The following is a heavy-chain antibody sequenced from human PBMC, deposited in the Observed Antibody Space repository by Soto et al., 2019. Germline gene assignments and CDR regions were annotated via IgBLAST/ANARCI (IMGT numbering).Heavy chain of an antibody. CDR1: GGSSSSGDYY. J-gene: IGHJ5*02. D-gene: IGHD2-21*01. V-gene: IGHV4-30-4*01. CDR2: IYYSGSA. CDR3: PRVGHINWFDP. Sequence: QVQLQESGPGLVKPSQTLSLTCTVSGGSSSSGDYYWSWIRQPPGKGLEWIGYIYYSGSAYYNPSLKSRVTISVDTSKNQFSLKLSSVTASDTAVYYCPRVGHINWFDPWGQGTLVTVSS.